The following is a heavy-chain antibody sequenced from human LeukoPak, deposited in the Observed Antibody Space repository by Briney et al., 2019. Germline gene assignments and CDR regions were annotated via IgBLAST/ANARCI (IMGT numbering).Heavy chain of an antibody. V-gene: IGHV1-46*01. CDR1: GYTFTSYY. CDR3: ARDLGYCTNGVCHTRFDY. Sequence: ASVKVSCKASGYTFTSYYMHWVRQAPGQGLEWMGIINPSGGSTSYAQKFQGRVTMTRDTSTSTVYMELSSLRAEDTAVYYCARDLGYCTNGVCHTRFDYWGQGTLVAVSS. D-gene: IGHD2-8*01. CDR2: INPSGGST. J-gene: IGHJ4*02.